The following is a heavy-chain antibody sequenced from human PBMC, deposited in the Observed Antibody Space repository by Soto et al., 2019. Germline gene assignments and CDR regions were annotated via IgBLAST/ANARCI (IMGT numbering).Heavy chain of an antibody. Sequence: GGSLRLSCAASGFTFSSYAMHWVRQAPGKGLEWVAVISYDGSNKYYATAYAASVKGRFTISRDDSKKTAYLHLNSLKIEDTAVYYCTTSYSSGWSFDSWGLGALVTVSS. V-gene: IGHV3-73*01. D-gene: IGHD6-19*01. CDR1: GFTFSSYA. J-gene: IGHJ4*02. CDR3: TTSYSSGWSFDS. CDR2: ISYDGSNKYYAT.